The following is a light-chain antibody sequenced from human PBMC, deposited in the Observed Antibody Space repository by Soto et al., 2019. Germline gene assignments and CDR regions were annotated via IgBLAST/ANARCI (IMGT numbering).Light chain of an antibody. Sequence: DIQMTQSPSSLSASVGDRVTITCQACQDIDNYVNWYQQKPGKAPKLLIHAASNLETGVPSRFSGSGSGTAFSFTISSLQPEDLATYYCQQYDSLVTFGQGTRLEMK. CDR2: AAS. CDR1: QDIDNY. J-gene: IGKJ5*01. V-gene: IGKV1-33*01. CDR3: QQYDSLVT.